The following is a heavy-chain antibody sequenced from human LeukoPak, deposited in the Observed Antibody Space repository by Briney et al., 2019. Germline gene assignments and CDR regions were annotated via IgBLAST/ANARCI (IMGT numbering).Heavy chain of an antibody. V-gene: IGHV1-24*01. J-gene: IGHJ3*02. CDR2: FDPEDGET. D-gene: IGHD4-11*01. Sequence: ASVNVSCKFSGYTLTELSMHWVRQAPGKGLDWMGGFDPEDGETIYAQKFQGRVTMTEDTSTDTAYMELSSLRSEDTAVYYCATVTVRAHAFDIWGQGTMVTVSS. CDR3: ATVTVRAHAFDI. CDR1: GYTLTELS.